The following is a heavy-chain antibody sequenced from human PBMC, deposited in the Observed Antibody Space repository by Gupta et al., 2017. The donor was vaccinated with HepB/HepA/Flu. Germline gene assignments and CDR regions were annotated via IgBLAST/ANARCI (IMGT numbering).Heavy chain of an antibody. CDR1: GGTFSSYA. V-gene: IGHV1-69*04. CDR3: ASSRSGHYGGGMDV. CDR2: IIPILGIA. J-gene: IGHJ6*02. D-gene: IGHD4-17*01. Sequence: QVQLVQSGAEVKKPGSSVKVSCKASGGTFSSYAISWVRQAPGQGLEWMGRIIPILGIANYAQKFQGRVTITADKSTSTAYMELSSLRSEDTAVYYCASSRSGHYGGGMDVWGQGTTVTVSS.